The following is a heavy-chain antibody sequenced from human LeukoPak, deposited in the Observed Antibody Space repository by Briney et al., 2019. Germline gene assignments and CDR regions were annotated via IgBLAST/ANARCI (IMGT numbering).Heavy chain of an antibody. CDR3: ASSPGGDYWIDY. D-gene: IGHD4-17*01. CDR2: ISSNGGST. J-gene: IGHJ4*02. CDR1: GFTFSSYA. V-gene: IGHV3-64*01. Sequence: PGGSLRLSCAASGFTFSSYAMHWVRQAPGKGLEYVSAISSNGGSTYYANSVKGRFTISRDNSKITLYLQMNSLRAEDTAVYYCASSPGGDYWIDYWGQGTLVTVSS.